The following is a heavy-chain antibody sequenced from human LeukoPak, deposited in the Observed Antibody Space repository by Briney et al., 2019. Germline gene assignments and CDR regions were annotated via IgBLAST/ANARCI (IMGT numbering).Heavy chain of an antibody. CDR2: IIPIFGTA. CDR1: GGTFSSYA. CDR3: ARVKDRDFWSGYQEP. J-gene: IGHJ5*02. D-gene: IGHD3-3*01. Sequence: SVKVSCKASGGTFSSYAISWVRQAPGQGLEWMGGIIPIFGTANCAQKFQGRVTITTDESTSTAYMELSSLRSEDTAVYYCARVKDRDFWSGYQEPWGQGTLVTVSS. V-gene: IGHV1-69*05.